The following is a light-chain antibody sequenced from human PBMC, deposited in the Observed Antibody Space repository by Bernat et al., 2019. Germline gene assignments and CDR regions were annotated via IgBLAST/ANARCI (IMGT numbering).Light chain of an antibody. Sequence: QAGLTQPPSVSRDLRQSATLSCTGNNNNVGRRGATWLQQHQGHPPKLLSFRDNNRPSGISERFSASRSGNTASLTITGLQPEDEADYYCAGWDSSRSAWVFGGGTKLAVL. CDR2: RDN. CDR1: NNNVGRRG. V-gene: IGLV10-54*04. CDR3: AGWDSSRSAWV. J-gene: IGLJ2*01.